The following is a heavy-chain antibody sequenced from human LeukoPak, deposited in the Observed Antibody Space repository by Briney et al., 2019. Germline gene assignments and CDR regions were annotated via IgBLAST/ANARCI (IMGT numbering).Heavy chain of an antibody. D-gene: IGHD3-22*01. Sequence: PGGSLRLSCAASGFTFSDYYMSWVRQAPGKGLEWVGRIKSKTDGGTTDYAAPVKGRFTISRDDSKNTLYLQMNSLKTEDTAVYYCTTDPTTYYYDSSGYYDCWGQGTLVTVSS. J-gene: IGHJ4*02. CDR2: IKSKTDGGTT. CDR3: TTDPTTYYYDSSGYYDC. CDR1: GFTFSDYY. V-gene: IGHV3-15*01.